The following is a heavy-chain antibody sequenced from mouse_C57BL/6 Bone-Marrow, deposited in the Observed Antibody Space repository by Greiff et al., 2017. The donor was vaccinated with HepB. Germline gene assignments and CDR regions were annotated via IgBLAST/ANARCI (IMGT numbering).Heavy chain of an antibody. D-gene: IGHD2-5*01. V-gene: IGHV2-2*01. Sequence: QVQLKQSGPGLVQPSQRLSITCTVSGFSLTSYGVHWVRQSPGKGLEWLGVIWSGGSTDYNAAFISRLSISKDNSKSQVFFKMNSLQADDTAIYYCARNSNYRGRMDYWGQGTSVTVSS. CDR3: ARNSNYRGRMDY. CDR1: GFSLTSYG. CDR2: IWSGGST. J-gene: IGHJ4*01.